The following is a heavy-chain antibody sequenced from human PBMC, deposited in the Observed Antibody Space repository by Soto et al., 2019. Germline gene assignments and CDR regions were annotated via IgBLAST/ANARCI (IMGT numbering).Heavy chain of an antibody. V-gene: IGHV3-23*01. CDR1: GFTFSSYA. Sequence: GGSLRLSCAASGFTFSSYAMSWVRQAPGKGLEWVSAISGSGGSTYYADSVKGRFTISRDNSKNTLYLQMNSLRAEDTAVYYCANFLGRYFDWLLIPGDYYYYMDVWGKGTTVTVSS. CDR2: ISGSGGST. D-gene: IGHD3-9*01. CDR3: ANFLGRYFDWLLIPGDYYYYMDV. J-gene: IGHJ6*03.